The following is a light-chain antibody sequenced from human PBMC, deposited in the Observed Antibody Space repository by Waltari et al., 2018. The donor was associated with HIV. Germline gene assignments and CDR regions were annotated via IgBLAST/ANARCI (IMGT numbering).Light chain of an antibody. CDR2: LGS. Sequence: DMVMTQSPLSLPVIHGEPDSMSPRSSQSLMHSDGYNYLDWYLQKPGQSPQLLIYLGSNRASGVPDRFSGSGSGTDFTLKISRVEAEDVGVYHCMQGLQTPWSFGQGTKLEIK. V-gene: IGKV2-28*01. CDR3: MQGLQTPWS. J-gene: IGKJ2*03. CDR1: QSLMHSDGYNY.